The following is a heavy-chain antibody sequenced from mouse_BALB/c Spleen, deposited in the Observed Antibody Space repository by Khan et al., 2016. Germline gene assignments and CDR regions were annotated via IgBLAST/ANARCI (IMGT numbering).Heavy chain of an antibody. J-gene: IGHJ3*01. CDR3: ARVYVQDYYRYDGAWFAY. CDR2: ISSGSRTI. V-gene: IGHV5-17*02. CDR1: GFTFSSFG. D-gene: IGHD2-14*01. Sequence: EVELVESGGGLVQPGGSRKLSCAASGFTFSSFGMHWVRQAPEKGLEWVAYISSGSRTIYYADTVKGRFTISRDNPKNTLFLQMTSIRSEDTTMYYCARVYVQDYYRYDGAWFAYWGQGTLVTVSA.